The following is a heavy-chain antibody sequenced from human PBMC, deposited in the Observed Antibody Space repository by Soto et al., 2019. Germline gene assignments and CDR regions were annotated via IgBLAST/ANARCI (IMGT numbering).Heavy chain of an antibody. CDR3: ARAEYYYDSSGYYDY. D-gene: IGHD3-22*01. J-gene: IGHJ4*02. CDR2: IYTSGST. CDR1: GGSVRDHHY. V-gene: IGHV4-4*07. Sequence: PSETLSLTCTVSGGSVRDHHYWSWIRQPAGKGLEWIGRIYTSGSTNYNPSLKSRVTMSVDTSKNQFSLKLSSVTAADTAVYYCARAEYYYDSSGYYDYWGQGTLVTVSS.